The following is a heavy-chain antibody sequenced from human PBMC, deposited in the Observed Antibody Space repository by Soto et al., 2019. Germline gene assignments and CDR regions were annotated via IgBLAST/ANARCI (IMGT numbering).Heavy chain of an antibody. V-gene: IGHV3-33*01. CDR2: TSSDGNTK. CDR3: ARWGGSYYESWFDP. CDR1: GFSFRNYG. Sequence: QVLLVESGGGVVQPGTSLRLSCAASGFSFRNYGMHRVRQAPGKGLEWVAVTSSDGNTKNYAASVKGRFTISSDTSKNTLYLQMSSLRAEDTALYYCARWGGSYYESWFDPWGQGTLVIVSS. D-gene: IGHD1-26*01. J-gene: IGHJ5*02.